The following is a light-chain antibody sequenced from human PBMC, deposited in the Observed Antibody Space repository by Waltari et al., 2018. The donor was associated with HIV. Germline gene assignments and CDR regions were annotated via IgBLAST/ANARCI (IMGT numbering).Light chain of an antibody. CDR3: QQGHTTPLT. J-gene: IGKJ5*01. Sequence: DIQMTQSPSSLSASVGDSVPITCRASQGISRYLNWYQHKRGKAPKLLIFAASNLQSGVPSRFSGSGSGKDFTLTIKNLQPDDFATYYCQQGHTTPLTFGQGTRLEIK. CDR1: QGISRY. CDR2: AAS. V-gene: IGKV1-39*01.